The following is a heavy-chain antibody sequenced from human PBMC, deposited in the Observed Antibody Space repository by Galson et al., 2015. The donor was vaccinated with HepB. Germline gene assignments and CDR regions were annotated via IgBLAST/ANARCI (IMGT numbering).Heavy chain of an antibody. CDR1: GDSISSGDYY. J-gene: IGHJ4*02. CDR3: TRSSDMVATYY. Sequence: ETLSLTCSVSGDSISSGDYYWGWIRQPPGKGLEWVGSFYYSGTTYYNPSLKSRVIISVDTSKSQFSLKLSSVTAADTAVYYCTRSSDMVATYYWGQGTLVTVSS. D-gene: IGHD5-12*01. CDR2: FYYSGTT. V-gene: IGHV4-39*01.